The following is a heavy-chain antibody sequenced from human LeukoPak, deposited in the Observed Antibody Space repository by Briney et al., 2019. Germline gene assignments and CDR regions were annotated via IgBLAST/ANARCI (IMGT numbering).Heavy chain of an antibody. CDR1: GGSLSSYY. V-gene: IGHV4-59*01. J-gene: IGHJ1*01. Sequence: SETLSLTCTVSGGSLSSYYWSWIRQPPGKGLEWIGYIYYSGSTNYNPSLKSRVTISVDTSKNQFPLKLSSVTAADTAVYYCARDFGPAYCGGDRASCFQHWGQGTLVTVSS. CDR2: IYYSGST. CDR3: ARDFGPAYCGGDRASCFQH. D-gene: IGHD2-21*02.